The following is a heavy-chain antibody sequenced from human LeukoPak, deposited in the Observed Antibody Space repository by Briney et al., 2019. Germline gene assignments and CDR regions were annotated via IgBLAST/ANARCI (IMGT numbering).Heavy chain of an antibody. V-gene: IGHV1-2*02. CDR2: INPNSGGT. D-gene: IGHD4-17*01. J-gene: IGHJ5*02. CDR1: GYTFTGYY. CDR3: ARVGYGDYGWFDP. Sequence: ASVKVSCKASGYTFTGYYMHWVRQAPGQGLEWMGWINPNSGGTNYAQKFQGRVTTTRDTSISTAYMELSRLRSDDTAVYYCARVGYGDYGWFDPWGQGTLVTVSS.